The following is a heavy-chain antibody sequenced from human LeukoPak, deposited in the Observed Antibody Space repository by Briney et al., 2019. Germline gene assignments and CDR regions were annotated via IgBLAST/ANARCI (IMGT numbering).Heavy chain of an antibody. CDR3: ARPQYSSSLIVSPYGMDV. D-gene: IGHD6-13*01. CDR1: GFTFSSYA. J-gene: IGHJ6*02. CDR2: ISYDGSNK. Sequence: PGGSLRLSCAASGFTFSSYAMSWVRQAPGKGLEWVAVISYDGSNKYYADSVKGRFTISRDNSKNTLYLQMNSLRAEDTAVYYCARPQYSSSLIVSPYGMDVWGQGTTVTVSS. V-gene: IGHV3-30-3*01.